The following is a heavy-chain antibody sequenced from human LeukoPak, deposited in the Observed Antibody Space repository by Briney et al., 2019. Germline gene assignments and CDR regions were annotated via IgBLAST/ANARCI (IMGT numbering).Heavy chain of an antibody. J-gene: IGHJ6*04. V-gene: IGHV3-21*01. D-gene: IGHD5-18*01. CDR1: GFTFSSYS. CDR2: ISSSSSYI. CDR3: ARGIQLWTTYYYYGMDV. Sequence: GGSLRLSCAASGFTFSSYSMNWVRQAPGKGLEWVSSISSSSSYIYYADSVKGRFTISRDNAKNSLYLQMNSLRAEDTAVYYCARGIQLWTTYYYYGMDVWGKGTTVTVSS.